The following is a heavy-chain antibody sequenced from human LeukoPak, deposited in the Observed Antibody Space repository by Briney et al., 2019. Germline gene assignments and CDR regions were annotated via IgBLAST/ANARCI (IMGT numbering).Heavy chain of an antibody. Sequence: PGGSLRLSCAASGFTFSSYSMNWARQAPGKGLEWVSYISSSSSTIYYADSVKGRFTISRDNAKNSLYLQMNSLRAEDTAVYYCANLPSNLGYYFDYWGQGTLVTVSS. V-gene: IGHV3-48*04. D-gene: IGHD4-11*01. CDR3: ANLPSNLGYYFDY. CDR2: ISSSSSTI. J-gene: IGHJ4*02. CDR1: GFTFSSYS.